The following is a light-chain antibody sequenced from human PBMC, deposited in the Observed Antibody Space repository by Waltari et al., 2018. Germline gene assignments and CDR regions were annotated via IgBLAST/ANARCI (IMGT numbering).Light chain of an antibody. V-gene: IGKV3-20*01. CDR1: QSVTSRY. CDR2: GAS. Sequence: EIVLTQSPGPLSWSPGERATLSCRASQSVTSRYIAWYQQKPGQPPRLLFYGASSRATGIPDRFSGSGSGTDFTLTISRLEPEDFAVYYCHQYGSSPYIFGQGTKLEIK. J-gene: IGKJ2*01. CDR3: HQYGSSPYI.